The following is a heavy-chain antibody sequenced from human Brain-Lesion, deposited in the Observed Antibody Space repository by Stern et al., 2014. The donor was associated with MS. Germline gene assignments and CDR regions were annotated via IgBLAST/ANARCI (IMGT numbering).Heavy chain of an antibody. J-gene: IGHJ6*02. CDR1: GFSFDDYA. CDR2: ISWNSRTL. D-gene: IGHD3-10*01. V-gene: IGHV3-9*01. CDR3: ARGRGVFYYYYARDV. Sequence: EVQLVESGGDLVQPGRSLRLSCVASGFSFDDYAMHWVRQAPGKGLEWVSGISWNSRTLGYADSVKGGFTISRDNAENSLYLQINSLRPEDTALYYCARGRGVFYYYYARDVWGQGTTVAVSS.